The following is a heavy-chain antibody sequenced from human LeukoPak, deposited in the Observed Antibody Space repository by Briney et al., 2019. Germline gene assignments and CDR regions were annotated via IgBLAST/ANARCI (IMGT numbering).Heavy chain of an antibody. V-gene: IGHV4-34*01. CDR2: INHSGST. CDR3: ARDRAVVPRQSFDP. CDR1: GGSFSGYY. Sequence: PSETLSLTCAVYGGSFSGYYWSWIRQPPGKGLEWIGEINHSGSTNYNPSLKSRVTISVDTSKNQFSLKLSSVTAADTAVYYCARDRAVVPRQSFDPWGQGTLVTVSS. D-gene: IGHD4-23*01. J-gene: IGHJ5*02.